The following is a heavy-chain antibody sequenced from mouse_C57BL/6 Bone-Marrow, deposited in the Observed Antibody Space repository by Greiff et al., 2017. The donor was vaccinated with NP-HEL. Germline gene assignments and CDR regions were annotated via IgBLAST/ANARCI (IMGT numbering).Heavy chain of an antibody. D-gene: IGHD1-1*01. Sequence: EVKLVESGGGLVQPGGSMKLSCVASGFTFSNYWMNWVRQSPEKGLEWVAQIRLKSDNYATHYAESVKGRFTISRDDSKSSVYLQMNNLRAEDTGIDYCTGGGSRPYGYFDVWGTGTTVTVSS. CDR3: TGGGSRPYGYFDV. CDR2: IRLKSDNYAT. V-gene: IGHV6-3*01. J-gene: IGHJ1*03. CDR1: GFTFSNYW.